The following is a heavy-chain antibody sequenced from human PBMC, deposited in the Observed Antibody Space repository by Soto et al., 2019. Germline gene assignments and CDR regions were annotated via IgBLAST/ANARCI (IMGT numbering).Heavy chain of an antibody. CDR2: ISYDGSNK. D-gene: IGHD1-26*01. V-gene: IGHV3-30-3*01. CDR1: GFTFRSYA. CDR3: AREQVGAIYFDF. Sequence: GGSLRLSCAASGFTFRSYAVHWVRQAPGKGLEWVAIISYDGSNKYYADSVKGRFTISRDNSKNTLYLQVNSLRAEDTAVYYCAREQVGAIYFDFWGQRTLVTVSS. J-gene: IGHJ4*02.